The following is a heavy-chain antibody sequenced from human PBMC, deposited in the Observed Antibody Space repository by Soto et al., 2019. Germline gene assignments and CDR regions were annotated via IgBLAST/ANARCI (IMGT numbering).Heavy chain of an antibody. Sequence: SVKVSCKASGFTFTSSAVQWVRQARGQRLEWIGWIVVGSGNTSYAQKFQERVTITRDMSTSTAYMELSSLRSEDTAVYYCAAAPRYYYDSSGYWFDYWGQGTLVNV. CDR1: GFTFTSSA. J-gene: IGHJ4*02. V-gene: IGHV1-58*01. D-gene: IGHD3-22*01. CDR3: AAAPRYYYDSSGYWFDY. CDR2: IVVGSGNT.